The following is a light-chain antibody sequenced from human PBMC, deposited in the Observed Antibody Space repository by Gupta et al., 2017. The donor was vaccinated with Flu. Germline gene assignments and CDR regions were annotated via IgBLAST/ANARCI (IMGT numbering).Light chain of an antibody. CDR2: GAS. CDR1: QSVSSSY. J-gene: IGKJ1*01. Sequence: EIVLTHSPGTLSLSPGERATLSCRASQSVSSSYLAWYQQKPGQAPRLLIYGASSRATGIPDRFSGSGSGTDFTLTISRLEPEDFAVYYCLQDGSSHRTFGQGTKVEIK. CDR3: LQDGSSHRT. V-gene: IGKV3-20*01.